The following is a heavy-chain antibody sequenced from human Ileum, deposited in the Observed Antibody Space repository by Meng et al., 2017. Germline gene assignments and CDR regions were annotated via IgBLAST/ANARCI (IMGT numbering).Heavy chain of an antibody. CDR2: IYPGNSET. CDR1: GYSFTSYW. J-gene: IGHJ3*02. D-gene: IGHD6-13*01. CDR3: ARSQQLASTDAFDI. V-gene: IGHV5-51*01. Sequence: GESLKTSCKGSGYSFTSYWLGRVRQMPGKGLEWIGIIYPGNSETRYSPSFQGQVTITADQSISTAYLQWSSLKASDTAMYYCARSQQLASTDAFDIWGQGTMVTVSS.